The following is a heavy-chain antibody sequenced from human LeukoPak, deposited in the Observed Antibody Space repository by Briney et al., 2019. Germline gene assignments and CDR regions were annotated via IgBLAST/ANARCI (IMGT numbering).Heavy chain of an antibody. D-gene: IGHD6-13*01. Sequence: PGGSLRLSCAASGFTFSNFNMHWVRQAPGKGLEWVAAVLYDGSKKFYSDSVKGRFSIYRDSSNYSLFVQMHSLRPDDTAVYYCANFDGSSQAFHLWGQGTMVTVSS. J-gene: IGHJ3*01. V-gene: IGHV3-30*18. CDR3: ANFDGSSQAFHL. CDR1: GFTFSNFN. CDR2: VLYDGSKK.